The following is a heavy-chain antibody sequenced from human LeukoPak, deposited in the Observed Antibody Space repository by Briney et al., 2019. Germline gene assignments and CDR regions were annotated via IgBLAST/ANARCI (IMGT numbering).Heavy chain of an antibody. CDR1: GDSVSSNSAA. D-gene: IGHD3-10*01. Sequence: SQTLSLTCAISGDSVSSNSAAWSWIRQSPSRGLEWLGRTYFRFKWYSDYAVSVKSRITINPDTSKNQFSLQLNSVAPEDTAVYFGARDGDTGGYSREPPTWYSDLWGRGTLVTVSS. J-gene: IGHJ2*01. CDR2: TYFRFKWYS. CDR3: ARDGDTGGYSREPPTWYSDL. V-gene: IGHV6-1*01.